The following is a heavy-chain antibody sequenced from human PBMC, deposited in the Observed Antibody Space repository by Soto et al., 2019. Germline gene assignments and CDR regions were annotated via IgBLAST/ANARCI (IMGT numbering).Heavy chain of an antibody. Sequence: QVQLVQSGAEVKKPGSSVKVSCKASGGTFSSYAISWVRQAPGQGLEWMGGIIPIFGTADYAQKFQGRVAVSADASMSTAYMQLSRLRSEDTAVYYCASARGPYYYSGRVVRGQGTTVTVSS. J-gene: IGHJ6*02. CDR1: GGTFSSYA. CDR3: ASARGPYYYSGRVV. D-gene: IGHD3-16*01. CDR2: IIPIFGTA. V-gene: IGHV1-69*12.